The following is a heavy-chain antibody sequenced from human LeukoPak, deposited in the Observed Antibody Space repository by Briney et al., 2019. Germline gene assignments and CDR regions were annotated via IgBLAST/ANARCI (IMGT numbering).Heavy chain of an antibody. V-gene: IGHV3-30*03. J-gene: IGHJ4*02. CDR2: ISYDGSNK. CDR3: ARDRGEERITIFGVVILEYYFDY. Sequence: GGSLRLSCAASGFTFSSYGMHWVRQAPGKGLEWVAVISYDGSNKYYADSVKGRFTISRDNAKNSLYLQMNSLRAEDTAVYYCARDRGEERITIFGVVILEYYFDYWGQGTLVTVSS. D-gene: IGHD3-3*01. CDR1: GFTFSSYG.